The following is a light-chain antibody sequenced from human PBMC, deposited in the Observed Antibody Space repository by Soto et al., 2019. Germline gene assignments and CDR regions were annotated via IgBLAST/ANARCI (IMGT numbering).Light chain of an antibody. Sequence: QTVVTQEPSLTVPPGGTVTLTCTSSTGAVTSGYFPTWFRQKPGQGIRPLIYDTSKKHSWTPARFSGSLLGGTAALTLSGVQPEDEAEYYCLLYYGGAYFFGTGTKVTVL. J-gene: IGLJ1*01. CDR1: TGAVTSGYF. V-gene: IGLV7-43*01. CDR2: DTS. CDR3: LLYYGGAYF.